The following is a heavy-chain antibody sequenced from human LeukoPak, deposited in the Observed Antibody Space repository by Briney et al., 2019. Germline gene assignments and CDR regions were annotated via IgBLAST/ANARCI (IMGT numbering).Heavy chain of an antibody. J-gene: IGHJ6*02. CDR3: ARGGSIYYYYGMDV. D-gene: IGHD2/OR15-2a*01. V-gene: IGHV4-31*03. CDR1: GGSISSGGYY. Sequence: PSQTLSLPCTVSGGSISSGGYYWRWIRQHPGKGLEWFGYIYYSGSPYYNPSLKSRVTISVDTSKNQFSLKLSSVTAADTAVYYCARGGSIYYYYGMDVWGQGTTVTVSS. CDR2: IYYSGSP.